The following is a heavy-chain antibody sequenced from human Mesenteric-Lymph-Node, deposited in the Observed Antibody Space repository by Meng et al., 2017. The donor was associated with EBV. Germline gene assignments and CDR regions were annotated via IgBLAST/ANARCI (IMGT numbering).Heavy chain of an antibody. J-gene: IGHJ4*02. CDR1: GFSFSGFS. Sequence: QVQVVQSGAGACTPGESLRLSRTASGFSFSGFSIHWVRHAPGQGLEWVSYISDSGSTIYYADYLQGRFTISRDKANTSMYLQMNSLRYEDTAVYYCARGPSLETTSFDYWGQGTLVTVSS. CDR2: ISDSGSTI. D-gene: IGHD1-1*01. V-gene: IGHV3-11*01. CDR3: ARGPSLETTSFDY.